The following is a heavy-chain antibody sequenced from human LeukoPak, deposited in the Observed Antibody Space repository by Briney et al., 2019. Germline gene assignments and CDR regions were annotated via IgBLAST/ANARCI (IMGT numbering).Heavy chain of an antibody. Sequence: PGGSLRLSCAASGFTFSYYGMHWARQAPGKGLEWVANIWYDGGSKYYADSVKGRFTISRDNSKNTLNLQMNSLRADDTAVYFCVRDSSGDSSGRPSLDYWGQGTLVTVSS. D-gene: IGHD3-10*01. CDR3: VRDSSGDSSGRPSLDY. V-gene: IGHV3-33*01. CDR2: IWYDGGSK. CDR1: GFTFSYYG. J-gene: IGHJ4*02.